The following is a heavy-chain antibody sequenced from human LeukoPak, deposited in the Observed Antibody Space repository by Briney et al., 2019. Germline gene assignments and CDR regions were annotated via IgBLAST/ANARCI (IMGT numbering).Heavy chain of an antibody. CDR1: GFTFSIYG. Sequence: GGSLRLSCAASGFTFSIYGMSWVRQAPGKGLEWVSTVNGSSHSTFYAISVNGRSTTSRDSSKNTLYLQMSSLRDEDTAVYYCAKNNDYRGSYLYFDLWGRGTLVTVSS. CDR2: VNGSSHST. D-gene: IGHD4-23*01. J-gene: IGHJ2*01. V-gene: IGHV3-23*01. CDR3: AKNNDYRGSYLYFDL.